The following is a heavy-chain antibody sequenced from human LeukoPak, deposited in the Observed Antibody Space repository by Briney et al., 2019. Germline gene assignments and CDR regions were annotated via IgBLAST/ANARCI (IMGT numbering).Heavy chain of an antibody. J-gene: IGHJ4*02. CDR2: IYTSGST. D-gene: IGHD3-22*01. Sequence: SETLSLTCTVSGGSISSYYWSWLRQPAGQGLEWIGRIYTSGSTNYNPSLKSRVTMSVDTSKNQFSLKLSSVTAADTAVYYCAREARWSYYDSSGYQLWGQGTLVTVSS. CDR1: GGSISSYY. V-gene: IGHV4-4*07. CDR3: AREARWSYYDSSGYQL.